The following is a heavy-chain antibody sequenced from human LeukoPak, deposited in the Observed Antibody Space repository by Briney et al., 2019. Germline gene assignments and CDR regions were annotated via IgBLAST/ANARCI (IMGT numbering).Heavy chain of an antibody. Sequence: SETLSLTCTVSGDSFTSVTDYWAWIRQPPGKGLEWIASGDYSGGTYYNPSLESRVAISADMSKNQISLKLSSVTAADTAVFYCARRRYNYGFDSWGQGTLVTVSS. J-gene: IGHJ4*02. V-gene: IGHV4-39*07. CDR2: GDYSGGT. CDR3: ARRRYNYGFDS. D-gene: IGHD5-18*01. CDR1: GDSFTSVTDY.